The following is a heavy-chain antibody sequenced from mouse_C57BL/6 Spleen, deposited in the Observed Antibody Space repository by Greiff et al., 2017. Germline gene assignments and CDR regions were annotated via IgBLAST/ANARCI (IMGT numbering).Heavy chain of an antibody. CDR1: GYTFTSYW. Sequence: VKLQQPGAELVKPGASVKLSCKASGYTFTSYWMHWVKQRPGQGLEWIGMIHPNSGSTNYNEKFKSKATLTVDKSSSTAYMQLSSLTSEDSAVYYCARSGDYYGSSYVDYWGQGTTLTVSS. J-gene: IGHJ2*01. CDR3: ARSGDYYGSSYVDY. D-gene: IGHD1-1*01. CDR2: IHPNSGST. V-gene: IGHV1-64*01.